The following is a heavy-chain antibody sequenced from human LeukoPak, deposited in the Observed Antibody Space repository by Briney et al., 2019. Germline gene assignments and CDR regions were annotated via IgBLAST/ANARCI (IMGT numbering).Heavy chain of an antibody. Sequence: SETLSLTCTVSGGSISSGSYYWSWIRQPAGKGLEWIGSIYYSGSTYYNPSLKSRVTISVDTSKNQFSLKLSSVTAADTAVYYCARGVNHYGLRRNSFDPWGQGTKVTVSS. CDR3: ARGVNHYGLRRNSFDP. CDR2: IYYSGST. V-gene: IGHV4-39*07. J-gene: IGHJ5*02. CDR1: GGSISSGSYY. D-gene: IGHD3-10*01.